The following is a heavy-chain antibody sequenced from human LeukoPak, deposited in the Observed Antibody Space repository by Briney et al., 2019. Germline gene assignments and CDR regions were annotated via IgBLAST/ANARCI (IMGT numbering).Heavy chain of an antibody. D-gene: IGHD6-19*01. V-gene: IGHV1-69*04. CDR2: IIPILDIA. Sequence: SVKVSCKASGGTFSRYAISWVRQAPGQGLEWMGRIIPILDIANYAQKFQGRVTITADKSTSTAYMELSSLRSEDTAMYYCARDHSLTTVRDSSGLDYWGQGTLVTVSS. CDR3: ARDHSLTTVRDSSGLDY. CDR1: GGTFSRYA. J-gene: IGHJ4*02.